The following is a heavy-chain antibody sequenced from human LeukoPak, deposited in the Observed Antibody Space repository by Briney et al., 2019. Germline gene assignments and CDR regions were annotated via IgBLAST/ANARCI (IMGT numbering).Heavy chain of an antibody. CDR3: AKQLGYCSDGSCYFPY. V-gene: IGHV1-69*13. J-gene: IGHJ4*02. CDR2: IIPIFGTA. Sequence: SVKVSCKASGGTFSRYAISWVRQSPGQGLEWMGGIIPIFGTANYAQKFQGRVTITADESTSTAYMELSSLRSEDTAVYYCAKQLGYCSDGSCYFPYWGQGTLVTVSS. D-gene: IGHD2-15*01. CDR1: GGTFSRYA.